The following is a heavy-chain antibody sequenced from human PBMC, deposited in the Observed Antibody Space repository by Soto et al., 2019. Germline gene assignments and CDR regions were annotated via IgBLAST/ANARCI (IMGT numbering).Heavy chain of an antibody. CDR3: ARYNSYATEY. Sequence: AETRSLTCTVSGTSISSYYWSWIRQPPGKGLEWIANIHYSVTTNYNPSLASRVTLSVDTSKNQFSLKMTSVTAADRAMYFCARYNSYATEYWGRGTLVIVSS. D-gene: IGHD2-2*01. V-gene: IGHV4-59*01. J-gene: IGHJ4*02. CDR1: GTSISSYY. CDR2: IHYSVTT.